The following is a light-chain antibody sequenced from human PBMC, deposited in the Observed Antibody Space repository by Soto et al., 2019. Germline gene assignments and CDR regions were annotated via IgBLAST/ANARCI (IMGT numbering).Light chain of an antibody. CDR3: QSYDSSLSGSV. CDR1: SSNIGAGYD. CDR2: GNN. J-gene: IGLJ3*02. V-gene: IGLV1-40*01. Sequence: QSVLTQPPSVSGAPGQRVTISCTGSSSNIGAGYDVHWYQQLPGTAPKLLIYGNNNRPSGVPDRFSGSKSGTPASLAITGLQAEDEADYYCQSYDSSLSGSVFGGGTKLTVL.